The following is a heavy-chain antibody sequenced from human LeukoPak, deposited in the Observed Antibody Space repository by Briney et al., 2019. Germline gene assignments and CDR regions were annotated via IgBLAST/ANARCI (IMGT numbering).Heavy chain of an antibody. Sequence: GGSLRLSCAASGFTFSNYAMSWVRQAPGKGLEWVSTLGGRGVLTYYGDYVRGRLIVSRDNSKNTLYLQMNSLRAEDTAVYYCARRDGSGYYALDYWGQGFLVTVSS. V-gene: IGHV3-23*01. CDR1: GFTFSNYA. J-gene: IGHJ4*02. CDR2: LGGRGVLT. D-gene: IGHD3-22*01. CDR3: ARRDGSGYYALDY.